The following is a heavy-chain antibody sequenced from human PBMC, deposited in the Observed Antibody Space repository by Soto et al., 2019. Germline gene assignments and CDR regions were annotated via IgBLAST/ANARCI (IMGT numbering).Heavy chain of an antibody. CDR1: GFTFSSYS. V-gene: IGHV3-21*01. J-gene: IGHJ6*03. Sequence: GGSLRLSCAASGFTFSSYSMNWVRQAPGKGLEWVSSISSSSSYIYYADSVKGRFTISRDNSKNTLYLQMNSLRAEDTAVYYCAKDPRYNWNYGYYYYMDVWRKGTTVTVSS. CDR2: ISSSSSYI. CDR3: AKDPRYNWNYGYYYYMDV. D-gene: IGHD1-7*01.